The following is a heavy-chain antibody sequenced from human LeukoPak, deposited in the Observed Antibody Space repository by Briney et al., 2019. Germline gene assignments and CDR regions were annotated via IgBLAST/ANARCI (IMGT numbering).Heavy chain of an antibody. CDR1: GGSISTDNYY. CDR3: ARGPYSYDSSGAFDI. CDR2: IYTSGST. D-gene: IGHD3-22*01. Sequence: PSETLSLTCTVSGGSISTDNYYWSWIRQPAGKGLEWIGHIYTSGSTIYNPSLKSRVTISIDPSENQFSLKLSSVTAADTAVYFCARGPYSYDSSGAFDIWGQGTMVTVSS. J-gene: IGHJ3*02. V-gene: IGHV4-61*09.